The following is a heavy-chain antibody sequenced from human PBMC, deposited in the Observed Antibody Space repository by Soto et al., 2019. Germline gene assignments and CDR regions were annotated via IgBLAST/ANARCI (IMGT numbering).Heavy chain of an antibody. D-gene: IGHD5-12*01. CDR2: IDPSDSYT. CDR3: ARREVATGDYYYYGMDV. V-gene: IGHV5-10-1*01. CDR1: GYSFTSYW. J-gene: IGHJ6*02. Sequence: GESLKISCKGSGYSFTSYWISWVRQMPGKGLEWMGRIDPSDSYTNYSPSFQGHVTISADKSISTAYLQWSSLKASDTAMYYCARREVATGDYYYYGMDVWGQGTTVTVS.